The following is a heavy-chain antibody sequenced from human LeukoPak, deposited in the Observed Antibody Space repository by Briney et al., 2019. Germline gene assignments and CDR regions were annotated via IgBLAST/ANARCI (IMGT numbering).Heavy chain of an antibody. Sequence: GGSLRLSCAASGFTFSSYGMHWVRQAPGKGLEWVAVISYDGSNKYYADSVKGRFTISRDNSKNTLYLQMNSLRAEDTAVYYCAREDGDYEDAFDIWGQGTMVTVSS. J-gene: IGHJ3*02. CDR1: GFTFSSYG. V-gene: IGHV3-30*03. CDR2: ISYDGSNK. CDR3: AREDGDYEDAFDI. D-gene: IGHD4-17*01.